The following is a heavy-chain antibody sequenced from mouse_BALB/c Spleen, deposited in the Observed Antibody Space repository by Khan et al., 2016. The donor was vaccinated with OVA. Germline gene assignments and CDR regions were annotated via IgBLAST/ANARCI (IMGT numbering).Heavy chain of an antibody. Sequence: QMQLEESGPGLVAPSQSLSITCTVSGFSLTGYGVNWVRQSPGKGLEWLGMIWGVGSTDYNSALMSRLSISKDNSKSQAFLIMNSLQTDDTARYFDVRACKDNYREAMAYWGQGTLVTVS. V-gene: IGHV2-6-7*01. CDR2: IWGVGST. CDR3: VRACKDNYREAMAY. J-gene: IGHJ4*01. D-gene: IGHD1-3*01. CDR1: GFSLTGYG.